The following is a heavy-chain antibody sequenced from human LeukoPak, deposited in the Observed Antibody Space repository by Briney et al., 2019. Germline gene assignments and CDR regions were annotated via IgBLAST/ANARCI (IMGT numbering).Heavy chain of an antibody. V-gene: IGHV1-46*01. Sequence: ASVKVSCKASGYTFTSYYMHWVRQAPGQGLEWMGIINPSGGSTTYAQKFQGRVTMTRDTSTSTVYMELSSLRSEDTAAYYCARDFISGWVAADIFTYYNYYGMDVWGQGTTVTVSS. D-gene: IGHD2-15*01. CDR2: INPSGGST. CDR1: GYTFTSYY. J-gene: IGHJ6*02. CDR3: ARDFISGWVAADIFTYYNYYGMDV.